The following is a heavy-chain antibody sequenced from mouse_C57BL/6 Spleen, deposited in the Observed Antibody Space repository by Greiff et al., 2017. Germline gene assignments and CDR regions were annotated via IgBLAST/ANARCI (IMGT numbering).Heavy chain of an antibody. Sequence: VQLQQSGPGLVAPSQSLSITCTVSGFSLTSYAISWVRQPPGKGLEWLGVIWTGGGKNYNSALKSRLSISKDNSKSQVFLKMNSLQTDDTARYYCARNGDSGYFDYWGQGTTLTVSS. V-gene: IGHV2-9-1*01. CDR2: IWTGGGK. J-gene: IGHJ2*01. CDR3: ARNGDSGYFDY. D-gene: IGHD3-1*01. CDR1: GFSLTSYA.